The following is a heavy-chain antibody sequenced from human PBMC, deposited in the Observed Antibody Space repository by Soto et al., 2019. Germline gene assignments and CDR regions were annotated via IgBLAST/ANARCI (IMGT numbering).Heavy chain of an antibody. CDR1: GFTFSSYG. Sequence: PGGSLRLSCAASGFTFSSYGMHWVRQAPGKGLEWVAVIWYDGSNKYYADSVKGRFTISRDNSKNTLYLQMNSLRAEDTAVYYCARDPSRASSIAARPIYPKYWGQGTLVTVSS. J-gene: IGHJ4*02. CDR2: IWYDGSNK. CDR3: ARDPSRASSIAARPIYPKY. V-gene: IGHV3-33*01. D-gene: IGHD6-6*01.